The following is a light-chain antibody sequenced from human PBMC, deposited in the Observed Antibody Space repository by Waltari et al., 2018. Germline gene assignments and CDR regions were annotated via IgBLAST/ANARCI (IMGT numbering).Light chain of an antibody. CDR3: QVWDVESDHVF. V-gene: IGLV3-21*01. J-gene: IGLJ7*01. Sequence: SFGLTQPPSVSVSPGQTARITCGGGYFGTEDGNWYQQKPPQAPLLVIYTNSARPAGIPDRFSGSRSGNTATLIIGGVEAGDEAEYYCQVWDVESDHVFFGGGTRLTVL. CDR1: YFGTED. CDR2: TNS.